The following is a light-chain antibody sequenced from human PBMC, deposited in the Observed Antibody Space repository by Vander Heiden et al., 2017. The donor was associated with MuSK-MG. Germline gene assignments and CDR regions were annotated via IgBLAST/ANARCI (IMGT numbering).Light chain of an antibody. J-gene: IGKJ1*01. CDR1: QSVSSN. CDR3: QQDNNWPRT. Sequence: EIVMTQSPATLSVSPGETATLSCRASQSVSSNLAWYQQKPGQAPRLLIYGASARATGIPARFSSSGSGTEFTLTISSLQSEDFAVYYCQQDNNWPRTFGQGTKVEIK. CDR2: GAS. V-gene: IGKV3-15*01.